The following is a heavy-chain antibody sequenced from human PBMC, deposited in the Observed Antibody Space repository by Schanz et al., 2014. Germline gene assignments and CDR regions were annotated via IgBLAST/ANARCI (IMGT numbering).Heavy chain of an antibody. Sequence: QVQLVESGGGVVQPGGSLRLSCGASGFSLGDYGMHWVRQAPGKGLEWVAFARFDASNKYYADSVKARFTISKDNPNNTLYLQMNSLRPEDTAVYYCAKDRGGRTWYGTKNFYGMDVWGQGTMVTVSS. J-gene: IGHJ6*02. CDR2: ARFDASNK. V-gene: IGHV3-30*02. CDR1: GFSLGDYG. CDR3: AKDRGGRTWYGTKNFYGMDV. D-gene: IGHD1-7*01.